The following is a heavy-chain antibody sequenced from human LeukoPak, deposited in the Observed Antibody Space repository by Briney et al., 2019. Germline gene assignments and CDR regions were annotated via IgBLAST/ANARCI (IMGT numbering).Heavy chain of an antibody. D-gene: IGHD2-8*02. CDR3: ASYLYWWSDLGY. Sequence: GGSLRFSCAASGFSFSSCAMGWVRQAPGKGPDWVSSISGGADSTYYADSVKGRFTISRDNAKNSLYLQMNSLRVEDTAVYYCASYLYWWSDLGYWGQGTLVTVSS. CDR1: GFSFSSCA. CDR2: ISGGADST. J-gene: IGHJ4*02. V-gene: IGHV3-23*01.